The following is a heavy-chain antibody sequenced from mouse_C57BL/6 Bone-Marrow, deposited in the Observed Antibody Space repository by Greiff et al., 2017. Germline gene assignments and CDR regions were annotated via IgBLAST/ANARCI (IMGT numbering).Heavy chain of an antibody. Sequence: VQLQQSGAELMKPGASVKISCKATGYTFSSYWIEWVKQRPGNGLEWIGEILPGSGSTNYNEKFKGKATFTADTSSNTAYMKLRRLQSVDSDVYYCARGELITTGYYAMDYWGQGTSVTVSS. J-gene: IGHJ4*01. CDR1: GYTFSSYW. D-gene: IGHD2-4*01. CDR2: ILPGSGST. V-gene: IGHV1-9*01. CDR3: ARGELITTGYYAMDY.